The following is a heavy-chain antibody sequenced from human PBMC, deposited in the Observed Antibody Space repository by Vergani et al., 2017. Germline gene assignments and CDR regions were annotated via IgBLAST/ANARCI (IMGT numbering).Heavy chain of an antibody. CDR1: GDSVSSNSAA. D-gene: IGHD2-2*01. V-gene: IGHV6-1*01. J-gene: IGHJ3*02. CDR3: ARXPYFVVVPGEPATRAFDI. Sequence: QVQLQQSGPGLVKPSQTLSLTCAISGDSVSSNSAAWNWIRQSPSRGLEWLGRTYYRSKWYNDYAVSVKSRITINPDTSKNQFSLQLNSVTPEDTAVYYWARXPYFVVVPGEPATRAFDIWGQGTMVTVSS. CDR2: TYYRSKWYN.